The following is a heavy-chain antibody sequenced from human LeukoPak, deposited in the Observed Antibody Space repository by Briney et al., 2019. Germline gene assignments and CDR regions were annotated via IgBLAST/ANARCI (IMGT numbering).Heavy chain of an antibody. Sequence: GGSLRLSCEASGFTFSTYEVNWVRQAPGKGLEWVSYISSSGSNIYYADSVKGRFTISRGNARNSLYLQMNSLRAEDTAVYYCATSGQDDYWGQGTLVTVSS. D-gene: IGHD2-15*01. V-gene: IGHV3-48*03. J-gene: IGHJ4*02. CDR1: GFTFSTYE. CDR3: ATSGQDDY. CDR2: ISSSGSNI.